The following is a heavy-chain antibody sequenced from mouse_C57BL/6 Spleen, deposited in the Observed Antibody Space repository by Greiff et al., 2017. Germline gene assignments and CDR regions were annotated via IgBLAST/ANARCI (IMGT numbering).Heavy chain of an antibody. Sequence: VQLQQSGAELVKPGASVKISCKASGYAFSSYWMNWVKQRPGKGLVWIGQIYPGDGDTTYNGKFKGKATLTADKSSSTAYMQLSSLTSEDSAVYFCARDDSSLFAYWGQGTLVTVSA. CDR1: GYAFSSYW. CDR3: ARDDSSLFAY. J-gene: IGHJ3*01. V-gene: IGHV1-80*01. D-gene: IGHD1-1*01. CDR2: IYPGDGDT.